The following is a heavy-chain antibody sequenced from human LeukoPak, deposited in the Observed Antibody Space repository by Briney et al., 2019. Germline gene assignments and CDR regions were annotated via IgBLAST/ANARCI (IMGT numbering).Heavy chain of an antibody. Sequence: PSETLSLTCAVYGGSFSGYYWSWVRQPPGKGLEWIGEINHSGTTNYNPSLKSRLTISVDTAKNQFSLNLSSLTAADTAVYYCASLDRPLDWGQGTLVTVSS. V-gene: IGHV4-34*01. CDR3: ASLDRPLD. J-gene: IGHJ4*02. CDR2: INHSGTT. CDR1: GGSFSGYY.